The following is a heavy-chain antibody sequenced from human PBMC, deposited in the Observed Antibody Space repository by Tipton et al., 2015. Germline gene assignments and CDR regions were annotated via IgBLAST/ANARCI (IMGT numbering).Heavy chain of an antibody. Sequence: SLRLSCEASHFPFNTYGMHWVRQAPGKGLEWVALVSYDGGEKHHADSVKGRFTISRDNSKSTLYLQMSSLRAEDTAVYYCVKGSEYWGQGTLVTVSS. J-gene: IGHJ4*02. CDR1: HFPFNTYG. CDR2: VSYDGGEK. CDR3: VKGSEY. V-gene: IGHV3-30*18.